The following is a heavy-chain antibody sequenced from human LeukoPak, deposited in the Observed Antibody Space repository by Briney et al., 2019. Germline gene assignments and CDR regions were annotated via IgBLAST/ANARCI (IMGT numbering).Heavy chain of an antibody. Sequence: SETLSLTCTVSGGSISSYYWSWIRQPPGKGLEWIGEINHSGSTNYNPSLKSRVTISVDTSKNQFSLKLSSVTAADTAVYYCARESGQQLVSCYFDYWGQGTLVTVSS. CDR3: ARESGQQLVSCYFDY. D-gene: IGHD6-13*01. CDR2: INHSGST. CDR1: GGSISSYY. V-gene: IGHV4-34*01. J-gene: IGHJ4*02.